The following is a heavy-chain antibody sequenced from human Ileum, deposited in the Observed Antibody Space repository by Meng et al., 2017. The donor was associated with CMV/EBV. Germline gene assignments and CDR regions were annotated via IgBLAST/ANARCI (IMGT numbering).Heavy chain of an antibody. CDR2: IKSKTDGGTT. V-gene: IGHV3-15*01. J-gene: IGHJ3*02. D-gene: IGHD1-14*01. CDR1: GFTFSNAW. Sequence: LSLTCAASGFTFSNAWMSWVRQAPGKGLEWVGRIKSKTDGGTTDYAAPVKGRFTISRDDSKNALYLQMNSLKTEDTAVYYFPTAGEPTQSAFDIWSQGTMVTVSS. CDR3: PTAGEPTQSAFDI.